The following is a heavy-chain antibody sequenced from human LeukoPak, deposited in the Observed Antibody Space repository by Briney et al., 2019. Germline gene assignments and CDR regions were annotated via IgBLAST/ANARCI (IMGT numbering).Heavy chain of an antibody. CDR3: ARIRGGYDYDTFDY. V-gene: IGHV4-59*08. D-gene: IGHD5-12*01. Sequence: SETLSLTCTVSGGSISSYYWSWIRQPPGKGLEWIGYIYYSGSTNYNPSLKSRVTISVDTSKNQFSLKLSSVTAADTAVYYCARIRGGYDYDTFDYWGQGTLVTVSS. J-gene: IGHJ4*02. CDR1: GGSISSYY. CDR2: IYYSGST.